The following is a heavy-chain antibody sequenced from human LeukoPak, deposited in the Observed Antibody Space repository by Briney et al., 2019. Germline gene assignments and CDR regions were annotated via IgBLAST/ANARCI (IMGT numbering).Heavy chain of an antibody. D-gene: IGHD2-15*01. J-gene: IGHJ3*02. V-gene: IGHV1-8*01. CDR1: GYTFTSD. CDR3: ARGAVSRDCSGGSSYHFDI. CDR2: MNSSSGNT. Sequence: GASVKVSCKASGYTFTSDINWGRQATGGGGEWMGWMNSSSGNTDYAPKFQGRVTMTMDISIRKVYMELSSLRSEDTAVYYCARGAVSRDCSGGSSYHFDIWGQGTMVTLSS.